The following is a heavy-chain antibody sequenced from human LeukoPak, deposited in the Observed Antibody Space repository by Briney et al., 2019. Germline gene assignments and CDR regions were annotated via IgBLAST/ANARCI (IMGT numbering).Heavy chain of an antibody. CDR1: GGSFSGYY. CDR2: INHSGST. Sequence: SETLSLTCAVYGGSFSGYYWSWIRQPPGKGLEWIGEINHSGSTNYNPSLKSRVTISVDTSKNQFSLKRSSVTAADTAVYYCARVLLGYYDFWSGYPDNWFDPWGQGTLVTVSS. V-gene: IGHV4-34*01. CDR3: ARVLLGYYDFWSGYPDNWFDP. J-gene: IGHJ5*02. D-gene: IGHD3-3*01.